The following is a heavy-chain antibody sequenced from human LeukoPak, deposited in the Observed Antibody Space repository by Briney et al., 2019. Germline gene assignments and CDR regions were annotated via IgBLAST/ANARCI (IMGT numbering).Heavy chain of an antibody. D-gene: IGHD6-13*01. Sequence: SETLSLTCTVSGGSISSGYFWGWIRQSPVKGLEWIGSIYPSGSTYYNPSLKSRVTISVDTSKNQFSLKLSSVTAADTAVYYCARAYSSSWYFNWFDPWGQGTLVTVSS. CDR1: GGSISSGYF. CDR3: ARAYSSSWYFNWFDP. V-gene: IGHV4-38-2*02. CDR2: IYPSGST. J-gene: IGHJ5*02.